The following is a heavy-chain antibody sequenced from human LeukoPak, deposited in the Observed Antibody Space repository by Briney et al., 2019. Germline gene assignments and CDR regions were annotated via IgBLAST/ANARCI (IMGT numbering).Heavy chain of an antibody. D-gene: IGHD1-1*01. CDR3: ARGGATVQSYYFDY. V-gene: IGHV4-59*01. CDR2: IYYSGST. CDR1: GGSISSYY. Sequence: SEALSLTCTVSGGSISSYYWSWIRQPPGKGLEWIGYIYYSGSTNYNPSLKSRVTISVDTSKNQFSLKLSSVTAADTAVYYCARGGATVQSYYFDYWGQGTLVTVSS. J-gene: IGHJ4*02.